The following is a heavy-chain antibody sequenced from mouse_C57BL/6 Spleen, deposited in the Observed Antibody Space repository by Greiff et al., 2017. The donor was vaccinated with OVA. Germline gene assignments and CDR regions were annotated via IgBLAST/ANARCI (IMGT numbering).Heavy chain of an antibody. Sequence: VQLQQPGAELVKPGASVKMSCKASGYTFTSYWITWVKQRPGQGLEWIGDIYPGSGSTNYNEKFKSKATLTVDTSSRTAYMQISSLTSEDSSVCYCAREYYGSLDYWGQGTTLTVSS. CDR3: AREYYGSLDY. D-gene: IGHD1-1*01. CDR2: IYPGSGST. V-gene: IGHV1-55*01. CDR1: GYTFTSYW. J-gene: IGHJ2*01.